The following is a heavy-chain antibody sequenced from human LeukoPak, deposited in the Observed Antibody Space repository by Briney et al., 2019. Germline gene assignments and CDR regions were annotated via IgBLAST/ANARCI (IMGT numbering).Heavy chain of an antibody. V-gene: IGHV1-58*01. Sequence: TSVKVSCKASGFTFTSSAVQWVRRARGQRLEWIGWIVVGSGNTNYAQKFQERVTITRDMSTSTAYMELSSLRSEDTAVYYCAARYSGYEIDYWGQGTLVTVSS. CDR1: GFTFTSSA. CDR2: IVVGSGNT. D-gene: IGHD5-12*01. J-gene: IGHJ4*02. CDR3: AARYSGYEIDY.